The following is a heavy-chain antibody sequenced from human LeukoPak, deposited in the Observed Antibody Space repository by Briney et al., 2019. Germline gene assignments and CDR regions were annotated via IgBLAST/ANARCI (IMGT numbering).Heavy chain of an antibody. Sequence: GGSLRLSCAASGFSFSSYWVTWVRQAPGKGLEWVSGISWNSGSIGYADSVKGRFTISRDNAKNSLYLQMNSLRAEDTALYYCAKDRTYYYDSFDYWGQGTLVTVSS. V-gene: IGHV3-9*01. J-gene: IGHJ4*02. CDR2: ISWNSGSI. CDR1: GFSFSSYW. CDR3: AKDRTYYYDSFDY. D-gene: IGHD3-22*01.